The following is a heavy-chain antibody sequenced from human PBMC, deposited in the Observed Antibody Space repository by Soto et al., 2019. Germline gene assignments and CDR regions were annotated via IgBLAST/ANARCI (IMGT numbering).Heavy chain of an antibody. V-gene: IGHV3-48*02. Sequence: EVQLVESGGALVQPGGSLRLSCAASGFTLSSYSMNWVRQAPGKGLDWVSYISRTSSAIYYADSVKGRFTISRDNANNLLFRQMNSLRDEDTAVYYCARDGGYSGYDIDFWGQGTLVTVSS. CDR2: ISRTSSAI. D-gene: IGHD5-12*01. CDR3: ARDGGYSGYDIDF. J-gene: IGHJ4*02. CDR1: GFTLSSYS.